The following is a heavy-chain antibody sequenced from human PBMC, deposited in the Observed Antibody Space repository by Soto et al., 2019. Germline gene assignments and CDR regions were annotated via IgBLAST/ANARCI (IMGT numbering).Heavy chain of an antibody. J-gene: IGHJ3*02. CDR3: ARVTVVPAAMWDAFDI. D-gene: IGHD2-2*01. Sequence: SETLSLTCAVSSGSISSSNWWSWVRQPPGKGLEWIGEIYHSGSTNYNPSLKSRVTISVDKSKNQFSLKLSSVTAADTAVYYCARVTVVPAAMWDAFDIWGQGTMVTVSS. CDR1: SGSISSSNW. V-gene: IGHV4-4*02. CDR2: IYHSGST.